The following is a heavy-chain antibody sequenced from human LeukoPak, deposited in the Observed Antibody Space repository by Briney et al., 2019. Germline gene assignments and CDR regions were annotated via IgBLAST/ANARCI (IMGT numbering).Heavy chain of an antibody. Sequence: GGSLRLSCAASGFTFDNYAMSWVRQAPGKGLEWVSSITGSADSTYYADSVKGRFTISRDNSKNTLYLQMNSLRAEDTAIYYCAKCGYSYGYPVDYWGQGTLVTVSS. CDR3: AKCGYSYGYPVDY. V-gene: IGHV3-23*01. CDR1: GFTFDNYA. CDR2: ITGSADST. D-gene: IGHD5-18*01. J-gene: IGHJ4*02.